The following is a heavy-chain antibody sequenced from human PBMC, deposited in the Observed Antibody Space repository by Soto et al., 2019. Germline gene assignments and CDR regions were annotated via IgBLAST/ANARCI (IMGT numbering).Heavy chain of an antibody. Sequence: QVQLVQSGAEVKEPGASVKVSCKASGYSFTDHYMHWVRQAPGQGLEWMEWINPNSGGTKSAQQFQGRVTMTRDTSTSTAYMELNRLRFDDTAVYYCARGKEIPDYWNFDLWGRGTLVTVS. J-gene: IGHJ2*01. CDR2: INPNSGGT. CDR3: ARGKEIPDYWNFDL. V-gene: IGHV1-2*02. CDR1: GYSFTDHY. D-gene: IGHD2-2*02.